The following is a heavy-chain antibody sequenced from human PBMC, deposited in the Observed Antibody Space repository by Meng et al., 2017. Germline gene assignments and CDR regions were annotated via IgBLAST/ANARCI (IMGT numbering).Heavy chain of an antibody. J-gene: IGHJ5*02. CDR3: ARDGGGYYFWETGYNWFDP. D-gene: IGHD3-22*01. CDR2: IWYDGSNK. V-gene: IGHV3-33*01. CDR1: GFTFSSYG. Sequence: GESLKISCAASGFTFSSYGMHWVRQAPGKGLEWVAVIWYDGSNKYYADSVKGRFTISRGNSKNTLYLQMNSLRAEDTAVYYCARDGGGYYFWETGYNWFDPWGQGTLVTVSS.